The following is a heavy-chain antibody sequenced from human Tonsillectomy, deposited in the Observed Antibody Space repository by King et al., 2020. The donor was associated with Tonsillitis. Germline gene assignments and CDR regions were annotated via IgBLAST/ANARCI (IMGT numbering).Heavy chain of an antibody. J-gene: IGHJ4*02. V-gene: IGHV1-18*01. Sequence: QLVQSRAEVKPPGASVKVSCKASGYTFTSYGVDWVRQAPGQGLEWMGWISAYNGNTNYAQKFQGRVTMTTDTSTSTAYLELWSLRSDDTAVYFCARDSHDYGDFGGFNYWGRGTLVTVSS. CDR1: GYTFTSYG. CDR2: ISAYNGNT. CDR3: ARDSHDYGDFGGFNY. D-gene: IGHD4-17*01.